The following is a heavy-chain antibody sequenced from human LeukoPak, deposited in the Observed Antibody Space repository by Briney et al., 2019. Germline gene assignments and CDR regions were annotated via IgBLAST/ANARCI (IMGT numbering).Heavy chain of an antibody. CDR3: ARAGIAVAGTSTFDY. V-gene: IGHV1-18*01. CDR1: GYTFTSYG. Sequence: ASVKVSCKASGYTFTSYGISWVRQAPGQGLEWMGWISAYNGNTKYAQKLQGRVTMTTDTSMSTAYMELRSLRSDDTAVYYCARAGIAVAGTSTFDYWGQGTLVTVSS. CDR2: ISAYNGNT. J-gene: IGHJ4*02. D-gene: IGHD6-19*01.